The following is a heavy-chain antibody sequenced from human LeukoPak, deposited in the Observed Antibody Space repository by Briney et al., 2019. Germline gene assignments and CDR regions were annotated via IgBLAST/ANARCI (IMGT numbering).Heavy chain of an antibody. D-gene: IGHD5-18*01. V-gene: IGHV4-61*02. CDR1: GGSISSGSYY. Sequence: SETLSLTCTVSGGSISSGSYYWSWIRQPAGKGLEWIGRIYTSGSTNYNPSLKSRVTISVDTSKNQFSLKLSSVTAADTAVYYCAREPAMVNEGIYWGQGTLVTVSS. J-gene: IGHJ4*02. CDR2: IYTSGST. CDR3: AREPAMVNEGIY.